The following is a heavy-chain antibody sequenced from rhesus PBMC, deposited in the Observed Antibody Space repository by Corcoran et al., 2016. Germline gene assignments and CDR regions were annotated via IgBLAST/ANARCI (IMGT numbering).Heavy chain of an antibody. CDR3: AKDRPFWSGYNYYGLDS. CDR2: ISNGGGTT. Sequence: EVQLVESGGGLVQPGGSLRLSCAASGFTFSSYGMSWVRQAPGEGLEWVSYISNGGGTTYYADSVKGRFTISRDNSKNTLSLQMNSLRAEDTAVYYCAKDRPFWSGYNYYGLDSWGQGVVVIVSS. D-gene: IGHD3-3*01. J-gene: IGHJ6*01. CDR1: GFTFSSYG. V-gene: IGHV3S5*01.